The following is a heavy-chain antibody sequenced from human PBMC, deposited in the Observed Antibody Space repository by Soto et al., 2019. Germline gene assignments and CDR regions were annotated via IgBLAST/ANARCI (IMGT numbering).Heavy chain of an antibody. CDR2: ISYDGSNK. D-gene: IGHD3-3*01. J-gene: IGHJ6*02. Sequence: PGGSLRLSCAASGFTFSSYGMHWVRQAPGKGLEWVAVISYDGSNKYYADSVKGRFTISRDNSKNTLYLQMNSLRAEDTAVYYCAKKSDFWSGYYYYYYGMDVWGQGTTVTVSS. CDR1: GFTFSSYG. CDR3: AKKSDFWSGYYYYYYGMDV. V-gene: IGHV3-30*18.